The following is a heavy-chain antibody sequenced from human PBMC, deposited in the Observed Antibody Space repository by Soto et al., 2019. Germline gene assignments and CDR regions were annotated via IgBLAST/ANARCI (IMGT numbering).Heavy chain of an antibody. CDR2: ISSGSKTI. D-gene: IGHD1-26*01. Sequence: HPGGSLRLSCAASGFTFSGYSVNWVRQAPGKGLEWVSYISSGSKTIYYADSVKGRFTVSRDNARNSQYLQMNSLRDEDTAVYYCAREDILGARSFDYWGQGTLVTVSS. J-gene: IGHJ4*02. V-gene: IGHV3-48*02. CDR3: AREDILGARSFDY. CDR1: GFTFSGYS.